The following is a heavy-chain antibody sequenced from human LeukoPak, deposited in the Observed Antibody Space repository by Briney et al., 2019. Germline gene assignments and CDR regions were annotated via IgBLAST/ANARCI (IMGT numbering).Heavy chain of an antibody. CDR3: ARQDILTGFDAFDI. CDR1: GGSISSGDYY. D-gene: IGHD3-9*01. Sequence: SETLSLTCTVSGGSISSGDYYWSWIRQPPGKGLEWIGYIYSSGSTNYNPSLKSRVTMSVDTSKNQFSLRLSSVTAADTALYYCARQDILTGFDAFDIWGQGTVVTVSS. CDR2: IYSSGST. V-gene: IGHV4-61*08. J-gene: IGHJ3*02.